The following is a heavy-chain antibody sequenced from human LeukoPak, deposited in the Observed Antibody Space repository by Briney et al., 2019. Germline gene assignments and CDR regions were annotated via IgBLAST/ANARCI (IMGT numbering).Heavy chain of an antibody. J-gene: IGHJ6*04. Sequence: GASVKVSCKASGYTFTGYYMHWVRQAPGQGLEWMGWINPNSGGTNYAQKFQGWVTMTRDTSISTAYMELSRLRSDDTAVYYCARGGQQSSWYIRFSYGMDVWGKGITVTVSS. D-gene: IGHD6-13*01. CDR1: GYTFTGYY. CDR3: ARGGQQSSWYIRFSYGMDV. CDR2: INPNSGGT. V-gene: IGHV1-2*04.